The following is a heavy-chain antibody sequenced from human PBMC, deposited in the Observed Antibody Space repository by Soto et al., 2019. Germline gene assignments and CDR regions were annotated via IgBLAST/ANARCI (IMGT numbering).Heavy chain of an antibody. V-gene: IGHV1-8*01. D-gene: IGHD5-18*01. Sequence: VKVSCKASGYTFTSYDINWVRQASGQGLEWLGWMNPKSGQKAYVEKFQGRVTMTANTSISTAYMELSSLRSDDTAVYYCARDIGPALDWFGPWGQGTLVTAPQ. CDR1: GYTFTSYD. CDR3: ARDIGPALDWFGP. CDR2: MNPKSGQK. J-gene: IGHJ5*02.